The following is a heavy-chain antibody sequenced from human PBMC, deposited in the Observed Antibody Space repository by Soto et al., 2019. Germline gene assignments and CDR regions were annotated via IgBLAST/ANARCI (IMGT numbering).Heavy chain of an antibody. V-gene: IGHV3-23*01. J-gene: IGHJ4*02. CDR3: AKDWGSGWLRSYFAS. CDR2: ISARGDKT. D-gene: IGHD6-19*01. CDR1: GFTFNTYG. Sequence: EVQLLESGGDLVQPGGSLRLSCAASGFTFNTYGMSWVRQAPGKGLEWLAGISARGDKTYYADSVKGRFTISRDNSKNTLYLQMNSRRAEDTAVYFCAKDWGSGWLRSYFASWGQGTLVTVSS.